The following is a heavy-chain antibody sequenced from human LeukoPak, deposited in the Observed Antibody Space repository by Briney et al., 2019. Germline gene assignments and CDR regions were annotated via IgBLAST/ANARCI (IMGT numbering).Heavy chain of an antibody. D-gene: IGHD1-1*01. J-gene: IGHJ3*02. Sequence: GGSLRLSCAASGFTFSSYAMHWVRQAPGKGLEWVAVISYDGSNKYYADSVKGRFTISRDNSKNTLYLQMNSLRAEDTAVYYCARGELNGGAAFDIWGQGTMVTVSS. CDR2: ISYDGSNK. CDR1: GFTFSSYA. V-gene: IGHV3-30-3*01. CDR3: ARGELNGGAAFDI.